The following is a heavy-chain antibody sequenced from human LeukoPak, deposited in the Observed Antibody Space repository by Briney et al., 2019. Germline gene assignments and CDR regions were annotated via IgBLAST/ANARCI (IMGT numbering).Heavy chain of an antibody. V-gene: IGHV4-61*10. CDR1: GDSISSGDYY. Sequence: PSETLSLTCTVSGDSISSGDYYWSWIRQPAGKGLEWIGRISGSGSTNYNPSLKSRVTISVDTSKNQFSLKLSSVTAADTAVYYCARGGYKAFDIWGQGTMVTVSS. CDR3: ARGGYKAFDI. J-gene: IGHJ3*02. D-gene: IGHD5-18*01. CDR2: ISGSGST.